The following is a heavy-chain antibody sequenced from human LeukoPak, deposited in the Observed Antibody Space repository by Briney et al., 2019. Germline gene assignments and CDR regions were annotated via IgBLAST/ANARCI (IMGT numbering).Heavy chain of an antibody. CDR3: ARRRCSSTTCYTDNWFDP. Sequence: ASVKVSCKASGYIFTSYGISWVRQAPGQGLEWMGWISAYNGRTNYAHNLQGRVTMTTDTSTSTAYMELRSLRADDTAVYYCARRRCSSTTCYTDNWFDPWGQGTLVTVSS. J-gene: IGHJ5*02. CDR2: ISAYNGRT. CDR1: GYIFTSYG. V-gene: IGHV1-18*01. D-gene: IGHD2-2*02.